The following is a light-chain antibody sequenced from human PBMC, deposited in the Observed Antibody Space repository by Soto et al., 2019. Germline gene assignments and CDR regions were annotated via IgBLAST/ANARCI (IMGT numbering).Light chain of an antibody. CDR3: QQYDNLPPWT. CDR1: QSVGTY. V-gene: IGKV3-15*01. J-gene: IGKJ1*01. Sequence: EIAMTQSPATLSVSPGERATLSCKASQSVGTYLAWYQQKPGQAPRLLIYGASTRATGVPARFSGGGSGTEFTLTISSLQSEDFAIYHCQQYDNLPPWTFGQGTKVDIK. CDR2: GAS.